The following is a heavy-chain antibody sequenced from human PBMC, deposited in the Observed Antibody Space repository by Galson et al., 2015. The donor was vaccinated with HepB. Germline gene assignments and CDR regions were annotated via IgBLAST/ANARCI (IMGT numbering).Heavy chain of an antibody. Sequence: SLRLSCAASGFTFSNSGMHWVRQAPGKGLEWVASIRSDGSNNYYAVSVRGRFTISRDNSKNTLYLQMNSLRAEVTSVYYCARDLWDYWGQGTLVTVSS. CDR1: GFTFSNSG. CDR2: IRSDGSNN. V-gene: IGHV3-30*02. CDR3: ARDLWDY. J-gene: IGHJ4*02.